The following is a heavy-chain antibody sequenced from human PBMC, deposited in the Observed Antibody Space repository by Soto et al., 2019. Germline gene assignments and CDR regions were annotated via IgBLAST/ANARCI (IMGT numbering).Heavy chain of an antibody. D-gene: IGHD6-19*01. J-gene: IGHJ5*02. V-gene: IGHV1-69*01. CDR1: GGTFSSYA. CDR2: IIPIFGTA. CDR3: ARDRTVAKGSHNWFDP. Sequence: QVQLVQSGAEVRKPGSSVKVSCKASGGTFSSYAISWVRQAPGQGLEWMGGIIPIFGTANYAQKFQGRVTITADESTSTAYMELSSLRSEDTAVYYCARDRTVAKGSHNWFDPWGQGTLVTVSS.